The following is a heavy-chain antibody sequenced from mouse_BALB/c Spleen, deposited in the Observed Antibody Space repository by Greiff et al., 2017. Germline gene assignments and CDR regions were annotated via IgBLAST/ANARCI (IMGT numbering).Heavy chain of an antibody. CDR3: AREILRIYAMDY. CDR1: GFTFSSFG. Sequence: EVQLVESGGGLVQPGGSRKLSCAASGFTFSSFGMHWVRQAPEKGLEWVAYISSGSSTIYYADTVKGRFTISRDNPKNTLFLQMTSLRSEDTAMYYCAREILRIYAMDYWGQGTSVTVSS. CDR2: ISSGSSTI. V-gene: IGHV5-17*02. D-gene: IGHD1-1*01. J-gene: IGHJ4*01.